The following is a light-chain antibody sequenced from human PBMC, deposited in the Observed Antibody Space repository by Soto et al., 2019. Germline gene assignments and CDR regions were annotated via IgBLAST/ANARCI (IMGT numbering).Light chain of an antibody. Sequence: EIVLTQSPATLSLAPGERATLSCRASQRVSIYLAWYQQKAGQAPRLLIYDASNRANGIPARFSGSGSGTDFTLTISSLEPEDFAVYYCQQRSNWHPDTFGQWTKLEIK. CDR2: DAS. CDR3: QQRSNWHPDT. V-gene: IGKV3-11*01. J-gene: IGKJ2*01. CDR1: QRVSIY.